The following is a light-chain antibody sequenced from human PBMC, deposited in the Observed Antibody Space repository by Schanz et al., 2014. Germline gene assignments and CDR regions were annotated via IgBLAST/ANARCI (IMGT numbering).Light chain of an antibody. CDR3: SSYTSSSTLI. CDR2: DVT. J-gene: IGLJ2*01. V-gene: IGLV2-14*03. CDR1: SSDVGGYNY. Sequence: QSALTQPPSASGSPGQSVTISCTGTSSDVGGYNYVSWYQQLPGKAPKLMIYDVTKRPSGVSNRFSGSKSGNTASLTISGLQTEDEADYYCSSYTSSSTLIFGGGTKLTVL.